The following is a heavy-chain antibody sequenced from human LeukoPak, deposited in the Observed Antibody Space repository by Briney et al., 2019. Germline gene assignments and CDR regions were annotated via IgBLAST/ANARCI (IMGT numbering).Heavy chain of an antibody. D-gene: IGHD6-13*01. CDR2: INPNSGAT. CDR3: ARLAAAGTPNDY. Sequence: ASVTVSCKTSGYTFTGYYMHWVRQAPGQGLEWMAWINPNSGATNYAQKFQGRVTMTRDTSIITVYMELSRLTSDDTAVYYCARLAAAGTPNDYWGQGTLVTVSS. J-gene: IGHJ4*02. V-gene: IGHV1-2*02. CDR1: GYTFTGYY.